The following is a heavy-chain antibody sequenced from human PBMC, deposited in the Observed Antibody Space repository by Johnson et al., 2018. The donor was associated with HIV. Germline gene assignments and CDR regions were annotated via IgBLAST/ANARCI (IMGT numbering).Heavy chain of an antibody. V-gene: IGHV3-13*01. J-gene: IGHJ3*02. CDR3: ARVAALYDAFDI. CDR2: IGAAGDT. CDR1: GFTFSSYD. D-gene: IGHD2-15*01. Sequence: VQLVESGGGVVQPGRSLRVSCGTSGFTFSSYDMHWVRQTTGNGLEWVSVIGAAGDTYYRDSVKGRFTISRENAKNSWYLQMNSLRAEDTAVYYCARVAALYDAFDIWGQGTMVTVSS.